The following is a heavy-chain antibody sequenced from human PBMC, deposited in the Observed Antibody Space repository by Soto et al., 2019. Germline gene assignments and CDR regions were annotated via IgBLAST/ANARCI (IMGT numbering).Heavy chain of an antibody. CDR2: IYYTGTT. V-gene: IGHV4-39*02. CDR1: GGSISSSTYH. J-gene: IGHJ4*02. Sequence: QLQLQESGPGLVKPSETLSLTCTVSGGSISSSTYHLAWIRQPPGKGLEWIASIYYTGTTYYSPSLKSRVTISVDTSKNHFSLKLSSVTAADTAVYYCSRERESASEHWGQGTLVTVSS. CDR3: SRERESASEH.